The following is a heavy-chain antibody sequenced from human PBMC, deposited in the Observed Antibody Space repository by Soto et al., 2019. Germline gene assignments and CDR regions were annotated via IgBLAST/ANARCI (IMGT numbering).Heavy chain of an antibody. CDR3: VHRAGMGGNSWLPDY. Sequence: QVTLKESGPTLVKPTQTLTLTCTFSGFSLSASGVGVGWIRQPPGKALEWLALIYWDDDKRYSPSLENRLTIPKDTSKNQVVLTMTNMDPVDTATYYCVHRAGMGGNSWLPDYWGQGTLVTVSS. CDR1: GFSLSASGVG. CDR2: IYWDDDK. D-gene: IGHD6-13*01. J-gene: IGHJ4*02. V-gene: IGHV2-5*02.